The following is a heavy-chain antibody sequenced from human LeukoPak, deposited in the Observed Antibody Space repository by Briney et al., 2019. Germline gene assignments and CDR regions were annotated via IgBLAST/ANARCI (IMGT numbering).Heavy chain of an antibody. CDR3: ARSAGYYFDY. J-gene: IGHJ4*02. V-gene: IGHV4-59*01. Sequence: SETLSLTCTVSGGSISSYYWSWIRQPPGKGLEWIGYIYYSGSTNYYPSLKNRVTVSVDTSKNQFSLKLSSVTAADTAVYYCARSAGYYFDYWGQGTLVTVSS. D-gene: IGHD1-14*01. CDR1: GGSISSYY. CDR2: IYYSGST.